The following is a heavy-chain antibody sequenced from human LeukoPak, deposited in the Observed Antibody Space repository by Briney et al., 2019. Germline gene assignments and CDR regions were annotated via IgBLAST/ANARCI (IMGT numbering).Heavy chain of an antibody. Sequence: GGSLRLSCAASGFTFSNYGLHWVRQAPGKGLEWVAVISYDGSKKHYRDSVKGRFTISRDNSENTLYLQMDSLRAEDTAVYYCARGQSADLWGQGTLVAVSS. CDR1: GFTFSNYG. V-gene: IGHV3-30*03. CDR3: ARGQSADL. CDR2: ISYDGSKK. J-gene: IGHJ5*02. D-gene: IGHD6-19*01.